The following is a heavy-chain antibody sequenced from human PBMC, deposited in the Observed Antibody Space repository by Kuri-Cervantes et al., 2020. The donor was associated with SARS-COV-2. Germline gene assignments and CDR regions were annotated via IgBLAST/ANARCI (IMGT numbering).Heavy chain of an antibody. CDR2: IKQDGSEK. D-gene: IGHD3-16*01. CDR1: GFTFSNSD. J-gene: IGHJ2*01. Sequence: GESLKISCAASGFTFSNSDMDWVHQAPGKGLEWVANIKQDGSEKYYVDSVKGRFTISRDNAKNSLYLQMNSLRAEDTAVYYCARSKPGGWYFDLWGRGTLVTVSS. V-gene: IGHV3-7*01. CDR3: ARSKPGGWYFDL.